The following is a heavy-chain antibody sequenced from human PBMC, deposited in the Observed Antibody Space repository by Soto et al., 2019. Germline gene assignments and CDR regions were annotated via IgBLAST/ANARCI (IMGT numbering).Heavy chain of an antibody. CDR1: GFRLSSYG. CDR3: AKDVSITSRPNWFDF. CDR2: ISADGTKK. V-gene: IGHV3-30*18. D-gene: IGHD1-20*01. Sequence: GGSLRLSCAASGFRLSSYGMHWVRQAPGKGLEWVAVISADGTKKNYADSVKGRFTISRDNSSNTLYLQMNSLRADDTALYYCAKDVSITSRPNWFDFWGQGTLVTVSS. J-gene: IGHJ5*01.